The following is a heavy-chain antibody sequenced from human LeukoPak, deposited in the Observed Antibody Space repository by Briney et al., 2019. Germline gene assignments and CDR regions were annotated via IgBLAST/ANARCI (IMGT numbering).Heavy chain of an antibody. Sequence: ASVKVSCKASGYTFTGYYMHWVRQAPGQGLEWMGWINPNSGGTNYAQKFQGRVTMTRDTSISTAYMELSRLRSDDTAVYYCARGGPGVVVVPAAHYYYYGMDVRGQGTTVTVSS. CDR3: ARGGPGVVVVPAAHYYYYGMDV. V-gene: IGHV1-2*02. J-gene: IGHJ6*02. CDR2: INPNSGGT. CDR1: GYTFTGYY. D-gene: IGHD2-2*01.